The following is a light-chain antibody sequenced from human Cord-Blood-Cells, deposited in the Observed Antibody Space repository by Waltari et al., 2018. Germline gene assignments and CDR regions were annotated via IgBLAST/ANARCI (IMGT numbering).Light chain of an antibody. J-gene: IGKJ1*01. CDR3: QQYNNWPPWT. CDR1: QSVSSN. CDR2: GAS. V-gene: IGKV3-15*01. Sequence: EIVMTQSPATLSVPPGERATLSCRASQSVSSNLAWYQQKPGQAPRLLIDGASTRATGIPARVSGSGSGTEFTLTISSLQSEDFAVYYCQQYNNWPPWTFGQGTKVEIK.